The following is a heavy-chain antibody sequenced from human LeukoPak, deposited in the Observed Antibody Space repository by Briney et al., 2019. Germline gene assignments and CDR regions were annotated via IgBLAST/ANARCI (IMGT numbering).Heavy chain of an antibody. CDR1: GFTFSSYE. V-gene: IGHV3-48*03. Sequence: PGGSLRLSCAACGFTFSSYEMHWVRQAPGKGLEGVSYISNSGSSIYYADSVKGRFTFSRDNAKNSLYLQMNSLRADDTAVYYCARDNAGGYGMDVWGQGTTVTVSS. J-gene: IGHJ6*02. CDR2: ISNSGSSI. CDR3: ARDNAGGYGMDV.